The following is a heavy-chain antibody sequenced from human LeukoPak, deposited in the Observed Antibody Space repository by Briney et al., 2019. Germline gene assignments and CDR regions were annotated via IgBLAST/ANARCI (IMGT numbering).Heavy chain of an antibody. D-gene: IGHD2-2*01. J-gene: IGHJ4*02. Sequence: PGGSLRLSCVASVLALDQYGMPWVRQPPGKSLEWVSLISGDGGSTYYADSVKGRFTVSRDNSKNSLYLQMNSLRTEDTALYYCAKYICPNYVVVPAADYWGQGTLVTVSS. CDR1: VLALDQYG. CDR3: AKYICPNYVVVPAADY. V-gene: IGHV3-43*02. CDR2: ISGDGGST.